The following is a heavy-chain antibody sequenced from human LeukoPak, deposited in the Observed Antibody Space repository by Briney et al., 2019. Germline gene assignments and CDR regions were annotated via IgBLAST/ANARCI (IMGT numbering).Heavy chain of an antibody. D-gene: IGHD3-22*01. CDR3: AGNYYDSSGYYYDIYYFDY. J-gene: IGHJ4*02. CDR1: GFTFSSYW. V-gene: IGHV3-74*01. Sequence: PGGSLRLSCAASGFTFSSYWMNWVRQAPGKGLVWVSRIASDGSSTTYADSVKGRFSISRDNAKNTLYLQMNSLRAEDTAVYYCAGNYYDSSGYYYDIYYFDYWGQGTLVTVSS. CDR2: IASDGSST.